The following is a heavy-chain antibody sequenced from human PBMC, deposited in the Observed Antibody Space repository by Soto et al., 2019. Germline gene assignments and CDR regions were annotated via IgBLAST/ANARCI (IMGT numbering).Heavy chain of an antibody. CDR2: IWYHGNSM. V-gene: IGHV3-33*01. Sequence: QGQLVESGGGLVQPGRSLRLSCAASGFTFSSYCMHWVRQAPGKGLEWVAVIWYHGNSMYYADSVKGRFTISRDNSKNTQYLQMNNLRAEDTAVYYFAIYNTGHSDYWGQGTLVTVSS. D-gene: IGHD1-20*01. J-gene: IGHJ4*02. CDR1: GFTFSSYC. CDR3: AIYNTGHSDY.